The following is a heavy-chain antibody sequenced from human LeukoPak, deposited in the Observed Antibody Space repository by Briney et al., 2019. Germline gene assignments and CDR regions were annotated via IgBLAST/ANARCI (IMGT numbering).Heavy chain of an antibody. D-gene: IGHD3-10*01. J-gene: IGHJ5*02. Sequence: PGGSLRLSCAASGFTFDDYGMSWVRQAPGKGLEWVSGINWNGGSTGYADSVKGRFTISRDNAKNSLYLQMNSLRAEDTALYHCARVYYYGSGRSWFDHWGQGTLVTVSS. V-gene: IGHV3-20*01. CDR1: GFTFDDYG. CDR2: INWNGGST. CDR3: ARVYYYGSGRSWFDH.